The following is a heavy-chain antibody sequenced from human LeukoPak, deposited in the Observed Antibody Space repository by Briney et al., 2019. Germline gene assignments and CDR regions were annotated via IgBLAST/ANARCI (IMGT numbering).Heavy chain of an antibody. J-gene: IGHJ4*02. V-gene: IGHV3-11*03. Sequence: GGSLRLSCAASGFTFSDYYMSWIRQAPGKGLEWVSYISSSSSYTNYADSVEGRFTISRDNAKNSLYLQMNSLRAEDTAVYYCASGGYNFDYWGQGTLVTVFS. CDR3: ASGGYNFDY. CDR2: ISSSSSYT. CDR1: GFTFSDYY. D-gene: IGHD5-24*01.